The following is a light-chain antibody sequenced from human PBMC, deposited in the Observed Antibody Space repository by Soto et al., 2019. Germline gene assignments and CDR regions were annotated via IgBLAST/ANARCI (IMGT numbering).Light chain of an antibody. Sequence: DFVMTQTPLSLSVARGQPSSISCKSSHSLLHITGETFLFWYLQKKGQSPQXLIYEVSTRVSGVPDRFSGSGSGTDFKLEISRVETDDVGIYYCMQSTQLPPTFGQGTRLEIK. J-gene: IGKJ5*01. V-gene: IGKV2D-29*02. CDR1: HSLLHITGETF. CDR3: MQSTQLPPT. CDR2: EVS.